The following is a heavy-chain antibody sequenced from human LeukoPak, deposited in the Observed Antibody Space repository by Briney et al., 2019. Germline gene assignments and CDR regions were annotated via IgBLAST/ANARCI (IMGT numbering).Heavy chain of an antibody. CDR2: IYHSGST. CDR1: GASVNSYY. Sequence: SETLSLTCTVSGASVNSYYWSWIRQPPGKGLEWIGYIYHSGSTYYNPSLKSRVTISVDRSKNQFSLKLSSVTAADTAVYYCARDPANYYDIGGSDVWGKGTTVTVSS. V-gene: IGHV4-59*02. D-gene: IGHD3-22*01. CDR3: ARDPANYYDIGGSDV. J-gene: IGHJ6*04.